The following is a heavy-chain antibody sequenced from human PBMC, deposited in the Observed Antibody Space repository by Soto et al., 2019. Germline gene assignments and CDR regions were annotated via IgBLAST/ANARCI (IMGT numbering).Heavy chain of an antibody. CDR3: ARAHYGDYGYGMDV. CDR1: GGPISSRTYS. V-gene: IGHV4-30-2*01. Sequence: SQTLSLTCAVSGGPISSRTYSWSWIRQPPGKGLEWIGYIYHSGSTYYNPSLKSRVTISVDRSKNQFSLKLSSVTAADTAVYYCARAHYGDYGYGMDVCGEGTTVTVSS. D-gene: IGHD4-17*01. J-gene: IGHJ6*04. CDR2: IYHSGST.